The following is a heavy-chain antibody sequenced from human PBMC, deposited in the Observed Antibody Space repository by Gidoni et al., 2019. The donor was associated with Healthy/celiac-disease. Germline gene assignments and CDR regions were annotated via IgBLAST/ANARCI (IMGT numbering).Heavy chain of an antibody. J-gene: IGHJ5*02. CDR2: IIPILGIA. D-gene: IGHD6-19*01. Sequence: QVQLVQSGAEVKKPGSSVKVSCKASGGTFSSYTISWVRQAPGQGLEWMGRIIPILGIANYAQKFQGRVTITANKSTSTAYMELSSLRSEDTAVYYCARGSIAVAGTSDWFDPWGQGTLVTVSS. CDR3: ARGSIAVAGTSDWFDP. V-gene: IGHV1-69*02. CDR1: GGTFSSYT.